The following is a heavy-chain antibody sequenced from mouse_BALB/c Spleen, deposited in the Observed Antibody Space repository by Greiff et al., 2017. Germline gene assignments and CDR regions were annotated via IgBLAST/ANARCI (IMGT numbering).Heavy chain of an antibody. Sequence: QVQLQQSGPELVKPGASVKMSCKASGYTFTSYYIHWVKQRPGQGLEWIGWIYPGDGSTKYNEKFKGKTTLTADKSSSTAYMLLSSLTSEDSAIYFCARPSLLTTAFDYWGQGTTLTVSS. D-gene: IGHD1-2*01. CDR2: IYPGDGST. CDR3: ARPSLLTTAFDY. J-gene: IGHJ2*01. CDR1: GYTFTSYY. V-gene: IGHV1S56*01.